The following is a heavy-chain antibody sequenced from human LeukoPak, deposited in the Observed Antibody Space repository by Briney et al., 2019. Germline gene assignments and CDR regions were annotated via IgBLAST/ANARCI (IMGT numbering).Heavy chain of an antibody. Sequence: ASVKVSCKVSGYTLTELSMHWVRQAPGKGLEWMGGFDPEDGETIYAQKFQGRVTMTEDTSTDTAYMELSSLRSEDPAVYYCATMPPGTAYYYDSSGYYYVFDYWGQGTLVTVSS. V-gene: IGHV1-24*01. J-gene: IGHJ4*02. CDR1: GYTLTELS. D-gene: IGHD3-22*01. CDR2: FDPEDGET. CDR3: ATMPPGTAYYYDSSGYYYVFDY.